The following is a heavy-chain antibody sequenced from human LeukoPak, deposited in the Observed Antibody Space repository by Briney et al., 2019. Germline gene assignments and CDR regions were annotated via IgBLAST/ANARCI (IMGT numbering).Heavy chain of an antibody. CDR1: GFTFSSYS. J-gene: IGHJ4*02. V-gene: IGHV3-21*01. Sequence: GGSLRLSCAASGFTFSSYSMNWVRQAPGKGLEWVSSISSSSSYIYYADSVKGRFTIYRDNAKNSLYLKMTSLRAEDTAVYYCARDLVWEMATIRGSIDYWGQGTLVTVSS. D-gene: IGHD5-24*01. CDR2: ISSSSSYI. CDR3: ARDLVWEMATIRGSIDY.